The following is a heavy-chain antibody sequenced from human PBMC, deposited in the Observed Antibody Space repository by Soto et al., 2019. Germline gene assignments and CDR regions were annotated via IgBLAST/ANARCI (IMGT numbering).Heavy chain of an antibody. CDR1: GFPFSSYS. Sequence: WRPMRHWCAAAGFPFSSYSMNWVRQATGKGLEWVSSISSSSSYIYYADSVKGRFTISRDNSKNTLYLQMNSLRAEDTAVYYCAKDSSYRSTGWLRYWGQGTLVTVSS. J-gene: IGHJ4*02. CDR3: AKDSSYRSTGWLRY. V-gene: IGHV3-21*01. CDR2: ISSSSSYI. D-gene: IGHD4-17*01.